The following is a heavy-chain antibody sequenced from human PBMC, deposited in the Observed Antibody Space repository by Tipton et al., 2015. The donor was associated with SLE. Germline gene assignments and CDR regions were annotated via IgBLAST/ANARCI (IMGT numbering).Heavy chain of an antibody. J-gene: IGHJ4*02. Sequence: GLVKPSETLSLTCNVSGGSISNYYWSWIRQPPGKGLEWIGYIYYGGTSNTKFAPSLRSRVTMSVDTSKNQFSLRLSSVTAADTAVYYCARHDSSSPNRPVDYWGQGTLVTVSS. CDR3: ARHDSSSPNRPVDY. V-gene: IGHV4-59*01. CDR2: IYYGGTSNT. CDR1: GGSISNYY. D-gene: IGHD6-6*01.